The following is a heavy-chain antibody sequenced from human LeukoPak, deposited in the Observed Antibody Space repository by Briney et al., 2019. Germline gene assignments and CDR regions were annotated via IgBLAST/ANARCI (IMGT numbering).Heavy chain of an antibody. V-gene: IGHV4-30-2*01. D-gene: IGHD5-24*01. J-gene: IGHJ4*02. CDR3: ARVDGPLDFDY. CDR2: IYHSGST. CDR1: GGSISSGGYY. Sequence: SETLSLTCTVSGGSISSGGYYWSWIRQPPGKGLEWIGYIYHSGSTYYNPSLKSRVTISVDRSKNQFSLKLSSVTAADTAVYYCARVDGPLDFDYWGQGTLVTVSS.